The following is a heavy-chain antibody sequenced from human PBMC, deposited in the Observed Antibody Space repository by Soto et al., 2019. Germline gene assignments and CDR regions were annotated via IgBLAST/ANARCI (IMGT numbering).Heavy chain of an antibody. V-gene: IGHV4-59*08. CDR1: GGSISSYY. D-gene: IGHD4-17*01. J-gene: IGHJ4*02. Sequence: QVQLQESGPGLVKPSETLSLTCTVSGGSISSYYWSWIRQPPGKGLEWIGYIYYRGSTSYSPSLKSRVTISVDTSKNQFSLKLTSVTAADTAVYFCARHKDNGDYVGYFDYWGQGTLVTVSS. CDR3: ARHKDNGDYVGYFDY. CDR2: IYYRGST.